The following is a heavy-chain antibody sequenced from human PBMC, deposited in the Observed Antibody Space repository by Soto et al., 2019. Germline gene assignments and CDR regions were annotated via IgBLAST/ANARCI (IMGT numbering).Heavy chain of an antibody. CDR1: GFTFSDYY. CDR2: ISSSSSNT. V-gene: IGHV3-11*05. J-gene: IGHJ5*02. CDR3: ARDPLDTAMVFGPLPLDP. D-gene: IGHD5-18*01. Sequence: GSLRLSCAASGFTFSDYYMSWIRQAPGKGLEWVSYISSSSSNTNYADSVKGRFTISRDNAKNSLYLQMNSLRAEDTAVFYFARDPLDTAMVFGPLPLDPWGQGTLVTVSS.